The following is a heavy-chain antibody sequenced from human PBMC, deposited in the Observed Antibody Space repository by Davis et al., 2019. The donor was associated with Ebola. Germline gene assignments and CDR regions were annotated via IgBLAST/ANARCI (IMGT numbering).Heavy chain of an antibody. V-gene: IGHV3-30*02. CDR3: AKDLVLTDYYYYGMDV. J-gene: IGHJ6*02. CDR2: IRYDGSNK. D-gene: IGHD3-9*01. Sequence: GESLKISCAASGFTFSSYSMHWVRQAPGKGLEWVAFIRYDGSNKYYADSVKGRFTISRDNSKNTLYLQMNSLRAEDTAVYYCAKDLVLTDYYYYGMDVWGQGTTVTVSS. CDR1: GFTFSSYS.